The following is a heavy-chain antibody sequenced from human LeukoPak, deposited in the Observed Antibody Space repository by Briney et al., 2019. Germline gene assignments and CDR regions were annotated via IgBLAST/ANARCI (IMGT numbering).Heavy chain of an antibody. Sequence: GGSLRLSCAASGFTFSSYWMSWVRQAPGKGLEWVANIKQDGGEKYYVDSVKGRFTISRDNAKNSLYLEMNSLRAEDTAVYYCVRERTNYYDSSGYYWGQGTLVTVSS. V-gene: IGHV3-7*05. J-gene: IGHJ4*02. CDR2: IKQDGGEK. CDR1: GFTFSSYW. D-gene: IGHD3-22*01. CDR3: VRERTNYYDSSGYY.